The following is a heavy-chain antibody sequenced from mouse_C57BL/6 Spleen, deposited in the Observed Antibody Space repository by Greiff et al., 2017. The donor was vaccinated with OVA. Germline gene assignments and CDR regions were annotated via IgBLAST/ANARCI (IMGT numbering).Heavy chain of an antibody. V-gene: IGHV1-47*01. CDR2: FHPYNDDT. CDR3: ARNYYGSSYWYFDV. D-gene: IGHD1-1*01. J-gene: IGHJ1*03. Sequence: VQLQQSGAELVKPGASVKMTCKASGYTFTTYPIEWMKQNHGKSLEWIGNFHPYNDDTKYNEKFKGKATLTVEKSSSTVYLELSRLTSDDSAVYYCARNYYGSSYWYFDVWGTGTTVTVSS. CDR1: GYTFTTYP.